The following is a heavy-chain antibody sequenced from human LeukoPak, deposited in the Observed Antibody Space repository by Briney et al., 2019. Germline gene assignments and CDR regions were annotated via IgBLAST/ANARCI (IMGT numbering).Heavy chain of an antibody. Sequence: GASVKVSCKASGGTFSSYAISWVRQAPGQGLEWMGGIIPIFGTANYAQKFQGRVTITTDEYTSTAYMELSSLRSEDTAVYYCAEGVYYDFWSGPGGYWGQGTLVTVSS. CDR1: GGTFSSYA. CDR3: AEGVYYDFWSGPGGY. V-gene: IGHV1-69*05. D-gene: IGHD3-3*01. J-gene: IGHJ4*02. CDR2: IIPIFGTA.